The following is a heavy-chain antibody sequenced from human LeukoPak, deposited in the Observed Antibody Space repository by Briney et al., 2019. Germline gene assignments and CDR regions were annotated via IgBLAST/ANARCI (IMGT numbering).Heavy chain of an antibody. V-gene: IGHV4-39*01. CDR2: IYYSGST. J-gene: IGHJ4*02. Sequence: SETLSLTCTVSGGSISSSSYYWGWIRQPPGKGLEWIGSIYYSGSTYYNPSLKSRVTISVDTSKNQFSLKLSSVTAADTTVYYCARRLMGNVVYDFWSGYYDFDYWGQGTLVTVSS. D-gene: IGHD3-3*01. CDR1: GGSISSSSYY. CDR3: ARRLMGNVVYDFWSGYYDFDY.